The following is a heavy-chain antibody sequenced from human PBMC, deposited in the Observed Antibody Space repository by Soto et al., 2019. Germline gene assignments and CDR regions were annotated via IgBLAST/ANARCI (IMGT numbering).Heavy chain of an antibody. Sequence: QVQLVQSGAEVKKPGASVKVSCKASGYTFINYYIHWVRQAPGHGLEWMAIINPTGGSTNYAQKCQGRLTLTMDTSTTTVYMELSSLTSEDTAIYYCERHLAAGDVWGQGTLVTVSS. J-gene: IGHJ4*02. CDR3: ERHLAAGDV. CDR2: INPTGGST. V-gene: IGHV1-46*01. D-gene: IGHD2-8*02. CDR1: GYTFINYY.